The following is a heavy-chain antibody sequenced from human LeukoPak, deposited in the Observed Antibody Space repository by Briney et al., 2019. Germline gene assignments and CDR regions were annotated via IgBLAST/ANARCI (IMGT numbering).Heavy chain of an antibody. J-gene: IGHJ5*02. CDR3: AKGLVPRRRTWIQLVNWFDP. D-gene: IGHD5-18*01. CDR1: GFTFDDYA. CDR2: ISWNSGSI. Sequence: GGSLRLSCAASGFTFDDYAMHWVRQAPGKGLEWVSGISWNSGSIGYADSVKGRFTISRDSAKNSLYLQMNSLRAEDTALYYCAKGLVPRRRTWIQLVNWFDPWGQGTLVTVSS. V-gene: IGHV3-9*01.